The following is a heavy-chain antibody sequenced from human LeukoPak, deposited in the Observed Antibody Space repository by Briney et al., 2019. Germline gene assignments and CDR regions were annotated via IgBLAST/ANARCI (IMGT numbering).Heavy chain of an antibody. J-gene: IGHJ4*02. D-gene: IGHD4-17*01. CDR3: ARDHGYGERYFDY. CDR2: IYYSGST. V-gene: IGHV4-31*03. CDR1: GGSLSSGGYY. Sequence: SETLSLTCTVSGGSLSSGGYYWSWIRQHPGKGLEWIGYIYYSGSTYYNPSLKSRVTILLDTSKNQFSLKLSSVTAADTAVYYCARDHGYGERYFDYWGQGTLVTVSS.